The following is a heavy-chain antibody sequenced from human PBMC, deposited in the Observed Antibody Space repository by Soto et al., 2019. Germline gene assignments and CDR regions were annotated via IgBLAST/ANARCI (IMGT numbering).Heavy chain of an antibody. D-gene: IGHD6-19*01. V-gene: IGHV4-59*01. CDR1: GGSISSYY. CDR3: ARTQQLLVPDY. CDR2: IYDSGST. J-gene: IGHJ4*02. Sequence: QVQLQESGPGLVKPSETLSLTCTVSGGSISSYYWSWIRQPPGKGLEWIGYIYDSGSTNYNPSLKSRVTISVDTSKNQFSLKLSSVTAADPAVYYCARTQQLLVPDYWGQGTLVTVSS.